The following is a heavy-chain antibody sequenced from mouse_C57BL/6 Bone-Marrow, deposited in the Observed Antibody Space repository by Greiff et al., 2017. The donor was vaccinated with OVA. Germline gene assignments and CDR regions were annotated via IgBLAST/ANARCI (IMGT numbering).Heavy chain of an antibody. Sequence: VQLQQSDAELVKPGASVKISCKVSGYTFPDHTIHWMKQRPEQGLAWIGYIYPRDGSTKYNEKFTGKATLTADKSSSTAYMQLNSLTSEDSAVYFCARWKRITTVALDYWGQGTTLTVSS. CDR3: ARWKRITTVALDY. V-gene: IGHV1-78*01. CDR2: IYPRDGST. J-gene: IGHJ2*01. D-gene: IGHD1-1*01. CDR1: GYTFPDHT.